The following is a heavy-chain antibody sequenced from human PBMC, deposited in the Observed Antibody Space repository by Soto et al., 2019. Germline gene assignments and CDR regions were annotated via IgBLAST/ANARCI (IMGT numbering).Heavy chain of an antibody. D-gene: IGHD6-13*01. Sequence: EVQLVESGGGLVQPGGSLRLSCAASGFTVSTNYLTWVRQAPGKGLEWVSVMYSGGTTYYADSVKGRFTISRDNSKDTLYLQMNSLRAEDTAVYYCARGPAARAAAGSRGFSWGQGTLVTVSS. V-gene: IGHV3-66*01. CDR3: ARGPAARAAAGSRGFS. CDR1: GFTVSTNY. J-gene: IGHJ5*02. CDR2: MYSGGTT.